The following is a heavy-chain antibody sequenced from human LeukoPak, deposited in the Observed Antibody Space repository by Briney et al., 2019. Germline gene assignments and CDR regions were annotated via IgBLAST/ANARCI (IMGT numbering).Heavy chain of an antibody. Sequence: GRSLRLSCAASGFTFSSYWMHWVRQAPGKGLEWVSTISGSGGSTYYADSVKGRFTISRDNSKNTLYLQMNSLRAEDTAVYYCAKGRSGGIAAAGFPDYFDYWGQGTLVTVSS. J-gene: IGHJ4*02. CDR3: AKGRSGGIAAAGFPDYFDY. CDR2: ISGSGGST. D-gene: IGHD6-13*01. V-gene: IGHV3-23*01. CDR1: GFTFSSYW.